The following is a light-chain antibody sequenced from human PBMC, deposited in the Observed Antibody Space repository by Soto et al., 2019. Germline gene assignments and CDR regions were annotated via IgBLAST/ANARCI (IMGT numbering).Light chain of an antibody. CDR3: VTWDASLNSRV. J-gene: IGLJ1*01. Sequence: QSVLTQPPSVSGTPGQRVTISCSGSNSNIGRFTVNWYQHLPGMAPKVLIYTDNQRPSGVPDRFSGSKSGTSASLAISGLQSEDEADYYCVTWDASLNSRVFGTGTKVTVL. V-gene: IGLV1-44*01. CDR1: NSNIGRFT. CDR2: TDN.